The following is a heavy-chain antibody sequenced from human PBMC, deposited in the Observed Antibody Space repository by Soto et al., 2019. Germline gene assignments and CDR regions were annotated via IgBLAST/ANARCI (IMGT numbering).Heavy chain of an antibody. V-gene: IGHV4-59*01. J-gene: IGHJ4*02. CDR1: GGSISSYY. CDR2: IYYSGST. CDR3: ARDPGDSAYFDY. D-gene: IGHD7-27*01. Sequence: PSETLSLTCTVSGGSISSYYWSWIRQPPGKGLEWIGYIYYSGSTNYNPSLKSRVTISVDTSKNQFSLKLSSVTAADTAVYYCARDPGDSAYFDYWGQGTLVTVSS.